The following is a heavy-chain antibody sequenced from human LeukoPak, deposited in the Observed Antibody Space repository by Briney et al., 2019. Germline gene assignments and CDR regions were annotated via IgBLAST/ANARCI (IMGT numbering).Heavy chain of an antibody. J-gene: IGHJ4*02. CDR1: GYTFTSFG. D-gene: IGHD2-15*01. Sequence: ASVKVSCKASGYTFTSFGISWVRQAPGQGLEWMGWISAYNGNTNYAQKLQGRVTMTTGTSTNTAYMELRSLRSDDTAVYYCARGPYCSGDTCYSQFFDYWGQGTLVTVSS. V-gene: IGHV1-18*01. CDR2: ISAYNGNT. CDR3: ARGPYCSGDTCYSQFFDY.